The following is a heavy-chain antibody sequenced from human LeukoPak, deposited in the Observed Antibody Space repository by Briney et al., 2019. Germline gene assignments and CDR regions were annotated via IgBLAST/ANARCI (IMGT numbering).Heavy chain of an antibody. CDR3: AKINAPGRYCGGDCFSGYGAFDI. J-gene: IGHJ3*02. CDR2: ISWNSGRI. Sequence: GRSLRLSCAASGFTFDDYAMHWVRQAPGKGLEWVSGISWNSGRIGYADSVKGRFTISRDNAKNSVYLQMNSPRAEDTALYYCAKINAPGRYCGGDCFSGYGAFDIWGQGTMVTVSS. V-gene: IGHV3-9*01. D-gene: IGHD2-21*02. CDR1: GFTFDDYA.